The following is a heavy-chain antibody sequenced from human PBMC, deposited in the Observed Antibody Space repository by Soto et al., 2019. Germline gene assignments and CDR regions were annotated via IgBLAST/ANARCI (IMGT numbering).Heavy chain of an antibody. CDR2: MYKTGET. CDR3: MKAHESGDFLGMSV. V-gene: IGHV4-61*01. D-gene: IGHD3-10*01. Sequence: PSETLSLTCTVSGGSVSTGMKYWGWVRQPPGNALEFIGYMYKTGETLLNSSLKSRVTLSMETSKNQFSLPLSSVTAADTAVYFCMKAHESGDFLGMSVWGPGTTVTVSS. J-gene: IGHJ6*02. CDR1: GGSVSTGMKY.